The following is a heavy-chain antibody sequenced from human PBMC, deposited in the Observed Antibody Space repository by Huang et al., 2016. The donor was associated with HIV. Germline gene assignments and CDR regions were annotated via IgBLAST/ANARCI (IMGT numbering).Heavy chain of an antibody. V-gene: IGHV4-34*02. CDR1: GGSFSGYF. Sequence: QVQLEQWGAGLLKPSETLSITCSVYGGSFSGYFWNWIRQSPGKGLEWIGQSNHAGVTDYNPSLKCRATISVDTSKNQFSLKLTSVTAADTAIYYCAREIMISFGGPFDSWGHGNLVTVSS. CDR2: SNHAGVT. CDR3: AREIMISFGGPFDS. D-gene: IGHD3-16*01. J-gene: IGHJ5*01.